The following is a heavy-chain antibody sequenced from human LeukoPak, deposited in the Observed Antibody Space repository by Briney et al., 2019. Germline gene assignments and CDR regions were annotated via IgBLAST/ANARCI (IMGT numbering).Heavy chain of an antibody. CDR1: GGSFSGYY. CDR2: INHSGST. V-gene: IGHV4-34*01. J-gene: IGHJ6*02. CDR3: ARVHDHYYYYGMDV. Sequence: SETLSLTCAVYGGSFSGYYWSWIRQPPGKGLEWIGEINHSGSTYYNPSLKSRVTISVDRSKNQFSLKLSSVTAADTAVYYCARVHDHYYYYGMDVWGQGTTVTVSS.